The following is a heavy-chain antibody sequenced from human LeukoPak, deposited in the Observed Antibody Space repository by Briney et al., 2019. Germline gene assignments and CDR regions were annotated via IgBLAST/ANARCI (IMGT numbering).Heavy chain of an antibody. CDR1: GFRVSSYW. V-gene: IGHV3-7*01. J-gene: IGHJ3*02. CDR3: ARVVLGALDI. Sequence: GGSLRLSCAASGFRVSSYWMTWVRQAPGKGLEWAANIKQEGSEKYYVDSVKGRFTISRDNADNSLYLQMNSLRAEDTAVYYCARVVLGALDIWGQGTVVTVSS. D-gene: IGHD7-27*01. CDR2: IKQEGSEK.